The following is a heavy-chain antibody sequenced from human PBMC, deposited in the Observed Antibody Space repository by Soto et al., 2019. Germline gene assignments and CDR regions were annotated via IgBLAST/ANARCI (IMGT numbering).Heavy chain of an antibody. Sequence: GGSLRLSCAASGFTFSSYSMNWVRQAPGKGLEWVSSISSSSSYIYYADSVKGRFTISRDNAKNSLYLQMNSLRAEDTAVYYCARSALGYCSGGSCYSGSSTDSTFDYWGQGTLVTVSS. J-gene: IGHJ4*02. V-gene: IGHV3-21*01. CDR1: GFTFSSYS. CDR2: ISSSSSYI. CDR3: ARSALGYCSGGSCYSGSSTDSTFDY. D-gene: IGHD2-15*01.